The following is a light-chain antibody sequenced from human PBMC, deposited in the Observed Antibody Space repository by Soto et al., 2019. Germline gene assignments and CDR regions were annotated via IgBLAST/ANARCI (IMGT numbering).Light chain of an antibody. V-gene: IGKV3-20*01. CDR3: QQYNNWPRT. Sequence: EIVLTQSPGPLSLSPGKRATLSSRASQSVSSSYLAWYQQKPGQAPGLLIYGASSRATGIPDRFSGSGSGTEFTLTISSLQSEDFAVYYCQQYNNWPRTFGQGTKVDI. CDR2: GAS. CDR1: QSVSSSY. J-gene: IGKJ1*01.